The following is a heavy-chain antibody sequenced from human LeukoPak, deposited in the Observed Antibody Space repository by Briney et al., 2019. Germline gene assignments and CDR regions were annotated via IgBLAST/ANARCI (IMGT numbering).Heavy chain of an antibody. J-gene: IGHJ3*02. Sequence: PGGSLRLSCAASGLTFSNYAMSWVRQAPGKGLEWVSGISASGGTTYYVDSVKGRFTISRDNSRNTLYLQMNSLRAEDTAVYYCARDRGYLVVPAARYAFDIWGQGTMVTVSS. D-gene: IGHD2-2*01. V-gene: IGHV3-23*01. CDR3: ARDRGYLVVPAARYAFDI. CDR2: ISASGGTT. CDR1: GLTFSNYA.